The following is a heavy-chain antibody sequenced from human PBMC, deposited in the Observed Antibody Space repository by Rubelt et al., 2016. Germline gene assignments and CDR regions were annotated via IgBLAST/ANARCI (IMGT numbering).Heavy chain of an antibody. V-gene: IGHV3-9*01. Sequence: EVQLVESGGGLVQPGRSLRLSCAASGFTFDDYAMHWVRQAPGKGLEWVSGIRWNSGSISYADSVKGRFTSSRDNAKNSLYLQMNSLRAEDTALYYCAKDGSGEKVYAAVDWGQGTLVTVSS. CDR3: AKDGSGEKVYAAVD. CDR2: IRWNSGSI. J-gene: IGHJ4*02. CDR1: GFTFDDYA. D-gene: IGHD2-8*01.